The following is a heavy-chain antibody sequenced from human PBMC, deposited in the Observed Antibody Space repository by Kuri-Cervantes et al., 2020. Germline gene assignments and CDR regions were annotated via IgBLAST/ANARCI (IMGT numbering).Heavy chain of an antibody. J-gene: IGHJ4*02. D-gene: IGHD3-10*01. CDR2: INHSGST. V-gene: IGHV4-34*01. CDR1: GGSFSGYY. CDR3: ARLSMARGAVYYFDY. Sequence: SETLSLTCAVYGGSFSGYYWSWIRQPPGKGLEWIGEINHSGSTNYNPSLKSRVTISVDTSKNQFSLKLSSVTAADTAVYYCARLSMARGAVYYFDYWGQGTLVTVSS.